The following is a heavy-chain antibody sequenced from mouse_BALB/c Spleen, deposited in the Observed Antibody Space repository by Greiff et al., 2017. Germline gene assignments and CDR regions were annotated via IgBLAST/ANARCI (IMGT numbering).Heavy chain of an antibody. CDR3: ARGYYYGSSYGFAY. Sequence: EVQGVESGGGLVKPGGSLKLSCAASGFTFSDYYMYWVRQTPEKRLEWVATISDGGSYTYYPDSVKGRFTISRDNAKNNLYLQMSSLKSEDTAMYYCARGYYYGSSYGFAYWGQGTLVTVSA. V-gene: IGHV5-4*02. CDR2: ISDGGSYT. D-gene: IGHD1-1*01. CDR1: GFTFSDYY. J-gene: IGHJ3*01.